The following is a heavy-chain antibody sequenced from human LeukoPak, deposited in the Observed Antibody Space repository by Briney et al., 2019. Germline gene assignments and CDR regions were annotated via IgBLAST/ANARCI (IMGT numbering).Heavy chain of an antibody. Sequence: RASVKVSCKASGYTLSDYYLHWVRQAPGQGLEWMGWINTISGDTNSAQKFQGRVTMTRDTSINTAYMELTRLRSDDTALYYCARGGIRRNYYGRSRFDPWGQGTLVTVSS. J-gene: IGHJ5*01. V-gene: IGHV1-2*02. D-gene: IGHD3-10*01. CDR3: ARGGIRRNYYGRSRFDP. CDR2: INTISGDT. CDR1: GYTLSDYY.